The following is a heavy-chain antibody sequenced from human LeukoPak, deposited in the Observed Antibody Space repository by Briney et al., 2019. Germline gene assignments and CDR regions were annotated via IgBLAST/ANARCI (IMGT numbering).Heavy chain of an antibody. CDR1: GFTFSNYA. CDR2: ISSNGGST. V-gene: IGHV3-64*01. CDR3: AKDESCLTP. Sequence: SGGSLRLSCVVSGFTFSNYAMHWVRQAPGKGLEYVSAISSNGGSTYYANSVKGRFTISRDNSKNTLYLQMGSLRAEDRAVYYCAKDESCLTPWGQGTLVTVSS. J-gene: IGHJ4*02. D-gene: IGHD2-15*01.